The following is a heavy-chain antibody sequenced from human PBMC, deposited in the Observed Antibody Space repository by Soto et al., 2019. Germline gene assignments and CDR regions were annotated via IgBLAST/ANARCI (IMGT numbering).Heavy chain of an antibody. CDR3: ARETTTITIADY. V-gene: IGHV3-48*01. CDR1: GFTFSSYN. Sequence: EVQLVESGGGLVQPGGSLRLSCVGSGFTFSSYNMNWVRRAPGKGLEWVSYISSSGSAIYADSVKGRFTISRDNAKNSLYLQMNSLRAEDTAVYYCARETTTITIADYWGQGTLVTVSS. D-gene: IGHD3-9*01. J-gene: IGHJ4*02. CDR2: ISSSGSAI.